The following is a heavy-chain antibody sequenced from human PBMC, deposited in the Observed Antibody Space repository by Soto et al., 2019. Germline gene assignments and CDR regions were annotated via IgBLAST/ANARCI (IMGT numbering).Heavy chain of an antibody. D-gene: IGHD6-19*01. V-gene: IGHV4-39*01. CDR1: GGSINSSSYF. CDR2: IYYSGST. CDR3: ARHYSSGSRNWFDP. J-gene: IGHJ5*02. Sequence: SETLSLTCSVSGGSINSSSYFWGWVRQPPGKGLEWIGSIYYSGSTYYNPSLRSRVTISVDTSKNQFSLKLSSVTAADTAVFYCARHYSSGSRNWFDPWGQGTMVTVSS.